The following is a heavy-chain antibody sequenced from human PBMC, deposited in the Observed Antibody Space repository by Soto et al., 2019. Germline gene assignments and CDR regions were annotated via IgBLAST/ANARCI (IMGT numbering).Heavy chain of an antibody. CDR2: IYYSGST. Sequence: SETLSLTCTVSGGSISSGGYYWSWIRQHPGKGLEWIGYIYYSGSTYYNPSLKSRVTISVDTSKNQFSLKLSSVTAADTAVYYCARDAVGHNWFDPWGQGTLVTVSS. V-gene: IGHV4-31*03. D-gene: IGHD1-26*01. J-gene: IGHJ5*02. CDR3: ARDAVGHNWFDP. CDR1: GGSISSGGYY.